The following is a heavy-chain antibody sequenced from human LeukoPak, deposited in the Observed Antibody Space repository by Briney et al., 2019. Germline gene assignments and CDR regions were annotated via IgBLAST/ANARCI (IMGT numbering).Heavy chain of an antibody. D-gene: IGHD6-13*01. J-gene: IGHJ4*02. CDR3: ARDYSTSCWDN. CDR2: INLNNGVT. CDR1: GFSFTDHY. V-gene: IGHV1-2*02. Sequence: ASVKVSCKASGFSFTDHYLHWVRQAPGQGPEWMGWINLNNGVTNSAQNFQGRVSMTRDTSTTTAYMDLSRLRSDDTAVYYCARDYSTSCWDNWGQGTLVTVSS.